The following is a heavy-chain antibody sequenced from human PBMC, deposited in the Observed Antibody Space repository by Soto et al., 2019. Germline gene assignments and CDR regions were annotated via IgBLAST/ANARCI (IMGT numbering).Heavy chain of an antibody. Sequence: QVRLQESGPGVVRPSETLSLTCTVSGVSSTSFYWSWLRQSPGKGLEWIGYIFDNGDVKYNPSLISRLTMSIDMSKNEFSLRLKSVTAADTAMYYCARGWGSKWYYFDSWGEGTLVTVSS. V-gene: IGHV4-59*13. CDR1: GVSSTSFY. D-gene: IGHD3-16*01. J-gene: IGHJ4*02. CDR2: IFDNGDV. CDR3: ARGWGSKWYYFDS.